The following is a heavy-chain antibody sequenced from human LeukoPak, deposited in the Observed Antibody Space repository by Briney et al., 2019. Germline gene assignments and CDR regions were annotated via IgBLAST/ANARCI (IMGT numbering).Heavy chain of an antibody. CDR2: IRSSGADT. CDR1: RFIFSNYA. D-gene: IGHD1-14*01. Sequence: GGSLRLSCAASRFIFSNYAMNWVRQAPGKGLEWVSSIRSSGADTYYADSVKGRFTISRDNAKNSLYLQMNSLRAEDTAVYYCARDPYTYYGMDVWGQGTTVTVSS. CDR3: ARDPYTYYGMDV. V-gene: IGHV3-21*04. J-gene: IGHJ6*02.